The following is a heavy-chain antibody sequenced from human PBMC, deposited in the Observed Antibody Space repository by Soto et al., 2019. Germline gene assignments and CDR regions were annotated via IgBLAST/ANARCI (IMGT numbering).Heavy chain of an antibody. CDR2: IYYTGST. CDR3: ATSVAPYYFDS. V-gene: IGHV4-59*01. CDR1: GDSINYYY. J-gene: IGHJ4*02. Sequence: SETLSLTCTVSGDSINYYYWSRIRRPPGRRLEWIGYIYYTGSTNYNPSLKSRVTFSVDSSKNQISLKLRSVTAADTAVYFCATSVAPYYFDSWGQGALVTVSS. D-gene: IGHD1-26*01.